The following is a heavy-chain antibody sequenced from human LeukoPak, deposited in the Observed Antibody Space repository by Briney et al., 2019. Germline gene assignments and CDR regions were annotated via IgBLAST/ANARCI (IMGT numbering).Heavy chain of an antibody. D-gene: IGHD2-21*02. CDR2: INTDGRST. CDR1: GFTFSDYW. V-gene: IGHV3-74*01. J-gene: IGHJ5*02. CDR3: ARDLRVTDWFDP. Sequence: SGRSLRLSCAASGFTFSDYWMHWVRQTPGKGLVLVSRINTDGRSTNYADSVKGRFTISRDNAQNTLYLQMNSLRAEDTAVYYCARDLRVTDWFDPWGQGTPVTVSS.